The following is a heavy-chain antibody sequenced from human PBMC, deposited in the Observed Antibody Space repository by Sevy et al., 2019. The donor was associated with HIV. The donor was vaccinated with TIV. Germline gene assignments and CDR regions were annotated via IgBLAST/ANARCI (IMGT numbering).Heavy chain of an antibody. V-gene: IGHV3-23*01. CDR3: AKNRVVGSTNRFDS. Sequence: GGSLRLSCSASGFNFSDYDMDWVRQGPGTGLEWVSSKTGTSRRTYYANSVKGRFTVSRDNTQGKLFLQMNSLRVEDTAKYYCAKNRVVGSTNRFDSWGQGDLVTVSS. J-gene: IGHJ4*02. CDR1: GFNFSDYD. CDR2: KTGTSRRT. D-gene: IGHD1-26*01.